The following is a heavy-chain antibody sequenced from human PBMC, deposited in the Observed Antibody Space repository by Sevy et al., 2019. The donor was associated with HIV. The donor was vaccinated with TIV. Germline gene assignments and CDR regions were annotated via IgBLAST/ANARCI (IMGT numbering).Heavy chain of an antibody. CDR1: GFTFTSSA. CDR2: IVVGSGNT. CDR3: AAAPYSSGWSDFDY. J-gene: IGHJ4*02. V-gene: IGHV1-58*01. D-gene: IGHD6-19*01. Sequence: ASVKVSCKASGFTFTSSAVQWVRQARGQRLEWIGWIVVGSGNTNYAQKFQERVTITRDMSTSTAYMELSSLRSVDTAVYYCAAAPYSSGWSDFDYWGQGTLVTVSS.